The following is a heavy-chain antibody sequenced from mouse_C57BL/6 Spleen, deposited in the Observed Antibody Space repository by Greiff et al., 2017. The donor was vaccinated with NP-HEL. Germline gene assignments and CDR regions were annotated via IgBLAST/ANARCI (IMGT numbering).Heavy chain of an antibody. V-gene: IGHV14-2*01. CDR2: IDPEDGEP. J-gene: IGHJ1*03. D-gene: IGHD1-1*01. CDR3: ARDYYGSSYDFDV. Sequence: VQLQQSGAELVKPGASVTLSCTASGFNIKDYYMHWVKQRTEQGLEWIGRIDPEDGEPKYAPKFQGKATITADTSSNTAYLQLISLTSEDTAVYYCARDYYGSSYDFDVWGTGTTVTVSS. CDR1: GFNIKDYY.